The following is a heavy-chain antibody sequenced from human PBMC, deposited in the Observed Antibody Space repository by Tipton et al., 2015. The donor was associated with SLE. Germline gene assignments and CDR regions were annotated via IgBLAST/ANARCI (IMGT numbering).Heavy chain of an antibody. D-gene: IGHD6-19*01. CDR2: MSGSSSSSSSNT. V-gene: IGHV3-23*01. CDR3: AKVEYSSGAFDI. J-gene: IGHJ3*02. CDR1: GFTFSSYA. Sequence: SLRLSCAASGFTFSSYAMSWVRQAPGKGLEWVSSMSGSSSSSSSNTYYADSVKGRFTISRDNSKNTLYLQMNSLRAEDTAVYYCAKVEYSSGAFDIWGQGTMVTVSS.